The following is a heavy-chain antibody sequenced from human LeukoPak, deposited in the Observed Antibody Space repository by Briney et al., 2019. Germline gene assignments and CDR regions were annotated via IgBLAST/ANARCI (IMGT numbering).Heavy chain of an antibody. CDR2: ISGSGGST. CDR3: AKGVNYDILTGYFHAFDI. Sequence: GGSLRLSCAASGFTFSSYAMSWVRQAPGKGLEWVSAISGSGGSTYYADSVKGRFTISRDNSKNTLYLQMNSLGAEDTAVYYCAKGVNYDILTGYFHAFDIWGQGTMVTVSS. J-gene: IGHJ3*02. CDR1: GFTFSSYA. V-gene: IGHV3-23*01. D-gene: IGHD3-9*01.